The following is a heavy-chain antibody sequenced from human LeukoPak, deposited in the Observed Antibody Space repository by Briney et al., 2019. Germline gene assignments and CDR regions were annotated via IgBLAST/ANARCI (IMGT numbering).Heavy chain of an antibody. CDR3: AKDTSSTYYDILTGSQGLDY. V-gene: IGHV3-30*18. CDR2: MSYDGSNK. J-gene: IGHJ4*02. D-gene: IGHD3-9*01. Sequence: GGSLRLSCAASGFTFSSYGMHWVRQAPGKGLEWVAVMSYDGSNKYYADSVKGRFTISRDNSKNTLYLQMNSLRAEDTAVYFCAKDTSSTYYDILTGSQGLDYWGQGTLVTVSS. CDR1: GFTFSSYG.